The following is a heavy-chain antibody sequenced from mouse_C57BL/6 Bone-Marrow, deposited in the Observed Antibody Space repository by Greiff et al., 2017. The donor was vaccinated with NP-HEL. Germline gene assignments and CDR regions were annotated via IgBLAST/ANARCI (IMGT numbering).Heavy chain of an antibody. J-gene: IGHJ3*01. CDR1: GFTFSSYG. V-gene: IGHV5-6*01. CDR2: ISSGGSYT. D-gene: IGHD2-12*01. Sequence: EVQVVESGGDLVKPGGSLKLSCAASGFTFSSYGMSWVRQTPDKRLEWVATISSGGSYTYYPDSVKGRFTISRDNAKNTLYLQMSSLKSEDTAMYYCAKLLFWFAYWGQGTLVTVSA. CDR3: AKLLFWFAY.